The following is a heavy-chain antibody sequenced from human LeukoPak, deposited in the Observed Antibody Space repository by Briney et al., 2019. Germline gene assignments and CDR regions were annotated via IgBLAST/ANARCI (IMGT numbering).Heavy chain of an antibody. J-gene: IGHJ1*01. CDR3: ARAYDSSGRDFQH. CDR2: INHSGST. V-gene: IGHV4-34*01. D-gene: IGHD3-22*01. Sequence: SETLSLTCAVYGGSFSGYYWGWIRQPPGKGLEWIGEINHSGSTNYNPSLKSRVTISVDTSKNQFSLKLSSVTAADTAVYYCARAYDSSGRDFQHWGQGTLVTVSS. CDR1: GGSFSGYY.